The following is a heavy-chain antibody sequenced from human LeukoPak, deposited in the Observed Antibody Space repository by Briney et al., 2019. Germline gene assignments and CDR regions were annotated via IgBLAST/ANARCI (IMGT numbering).Heavy chain of an antibody. CDR2: MNPNRGNT. J-gene: IGHJ4*02. D-gene: IGHD3-22*01. CDR1: GYTFTSYD. V-gene: IGHV1-8*03. CDR3: ARSTETYYYDSSGYPLDH. Sequence: ASVKVSCKASGYTFTSYDINWVRQATGQGLEWMGWMNPNRGNTGYAQKFQGRVTITRNTSISTAYMELSSLRSEDTAVYYCARSTETYYYDSSGYPLDHWGQGTLVTVSS.